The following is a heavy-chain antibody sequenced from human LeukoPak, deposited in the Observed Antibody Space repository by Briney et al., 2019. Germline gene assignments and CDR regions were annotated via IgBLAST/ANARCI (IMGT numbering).Heavy chain of an antibody. Sequence: GGSLRLSCAASGFTFSTYSMNWVRQAPGKGLEWVSYISSSSSNIYYADSVKGRFTISRDNAKNSLYLQMNSLRDEDTAVYYCARDRSGYYLFDYWGQGALVTVSS. CDR3: ARDRSGYYLFDY. J-gene: IGHJ4*02. D-gene: IGHD3-22*01. CDR1: GFTFSTYS. CDR2: ISSSSSNI. V-gene: IGHV3-48*02.